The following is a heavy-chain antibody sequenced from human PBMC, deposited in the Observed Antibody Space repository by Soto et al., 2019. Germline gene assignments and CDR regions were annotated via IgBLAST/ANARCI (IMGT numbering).Heavy chain of an antibody. CDR1: GASIRSGGYY. Sequence: SETLSLTCSVSGASIRSGGYYWSWLRQSPGKGLEWIGHIYYTGSTFYSPSLKSRLTISLDTSKNQFSLGLRSVTAADTAMYYCARIEMASIKWGRGTLVTVSS. J-gene: IGHJ4*02. CDR3: ARIEMASIK. CDR2: IYYTGST. V-gene: IGHV4-31*03.